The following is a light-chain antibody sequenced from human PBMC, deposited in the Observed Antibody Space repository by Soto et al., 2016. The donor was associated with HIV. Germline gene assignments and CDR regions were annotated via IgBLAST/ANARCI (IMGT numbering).Light chain of an antibody. Sequence: SSELTQDPTVSVALGQTVRTTCQGDSLRNHYASWYQQKAGQAPVLVIYGKNDRPSGIPDRVSGSSSGNTASLTVTGAQAEDEADYYCSSRDSNSNHLIFGGGTKLIVL. CDR2: GKN. CDR3: SSRDSNSNHLI. CDR1: SLRNHY. V-gene: IGLV3-19*01. J-gene: IGLJ2*01.